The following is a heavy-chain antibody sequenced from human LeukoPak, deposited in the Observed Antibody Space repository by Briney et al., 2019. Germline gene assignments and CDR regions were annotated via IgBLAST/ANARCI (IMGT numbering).Heavy chain of an antibody. CDR3: ATSYDSKTAPYDV. Sequence: PSETLSLTCTVSGGSISSYCWSRVRQPPGKGLEWIGYIYPSGSTDYNPSLRSRVTMSVDTSKSQLSMELRYLTAADTAMYYCATSYDSKTAPYDVWGQGILVTVSS. V-gene: IGHV4-4*09. CDR1: GGSISSYC. J-gene: IGHJ4*02. CDR2: IYPSGST. D-gene: IGHD3-3*01.